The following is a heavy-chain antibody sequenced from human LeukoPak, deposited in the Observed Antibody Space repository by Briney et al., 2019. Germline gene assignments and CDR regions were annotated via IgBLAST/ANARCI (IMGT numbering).Heavy chain of an antibody. J-gene: IGHJ4*02. CDR3: ATGPHYYDSSGYLPFDY. D-gene: IGHD3-22*01. CDR1: GYTLTELP. CDR2: LDPEDGET. V-gene: IGHV1-24*01. Sequence: ASVKVSCKVSGYTLTELPMHWVRQAPGKGLEWMGGLDPEDGETIYAQKFQGRVTMTEDTSTDTAYMELSSLRSEDTAVYYCATGPHYYDSSGYLPFDYWGQGTLVTVSS.